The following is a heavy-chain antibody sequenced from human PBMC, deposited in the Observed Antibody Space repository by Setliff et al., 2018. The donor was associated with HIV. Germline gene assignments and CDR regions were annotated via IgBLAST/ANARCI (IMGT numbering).Heavy chain of an antibody. D-gene: IGHD3-10*01. J-gene: IGHJ4*02. Sequence: PGESLKISCAASGFNFGYYWMSWVRQTPGKGLEWVTNISPDGRQKGYVDSVRGRFTISRDNAKNSLYLQMNSLRGEDTAVYFCVPHYHVEWGQGTLVTAPQ. V-gene: IGHV3-7*01. CDR1: GFNFGYYW. CDR2: ISPDGRQK. CDR3: VPHYHVE.